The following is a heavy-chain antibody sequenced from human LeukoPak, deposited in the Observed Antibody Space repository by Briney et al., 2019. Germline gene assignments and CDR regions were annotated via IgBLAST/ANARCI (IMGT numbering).Heavy chain of an antibody. J-gene: IGHJ4*02. CDR3: ARTGYSSSWYYFDY. CDR2: INWNGGST. V-gene: IGHV3-20*04. D-gene: IGHD6-13*01. Sequence: GGSLRLSCAASGFTFDDYGMSWVRQAPGKGLEWVSGINWNGGSTGYADSVKGRFTISRDNAKNSLYLKMNSLRAEDTALYYCARTGYSSSWYYFDYWGQGTLVTVSS. CDR1: GFTFDDYG.